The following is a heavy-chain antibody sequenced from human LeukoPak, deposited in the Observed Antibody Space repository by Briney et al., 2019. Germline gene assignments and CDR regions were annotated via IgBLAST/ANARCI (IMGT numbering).Heavy chain of an antibody. D-gene: IGHD3-10*01. V-gene: IGHV3-73*01. CDR3: TGHGYGSGSYSSD. Sequence: GGSLRLSCAASGFTFSGSPMHWVRQTSGKGLEWVGRITSKAHSYATAYAASVKGKFTISRDDSKNTAYLQMNSLKTEDTAVYYCTGHGYGSGSYSSDWGQGTLVTVSA. J-gene: IGHJ4*02. CDR2: ITSKAHSYAT. CDR1: GFTFSGSP.